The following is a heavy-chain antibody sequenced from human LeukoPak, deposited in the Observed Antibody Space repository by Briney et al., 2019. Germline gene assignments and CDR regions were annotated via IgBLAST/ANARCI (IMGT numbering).Heavy chain of an antibody. V-gene: IGHV4-39*01. Sequence: PSETLSLTCTVSGGSISSSSYYWGWIRPPPGKGLEWIGSIYYSGSTYYNPSLKSRVTISVDTSKNQFSLKLSSVTAADTAVYYCARHRGWYISGWGQGTLVTVSS. J-gene: IGHJ4*02. CDR1: GGSISSSSYY. D-gene: IGHD6-19*01. CDR3: ARHRGWYISG. CDR2: IYYSGST.